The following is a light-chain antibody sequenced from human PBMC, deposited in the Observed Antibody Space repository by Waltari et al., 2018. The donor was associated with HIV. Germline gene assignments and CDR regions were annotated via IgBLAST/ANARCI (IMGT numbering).Light chain of an antibody. CDR1: SRHVGGYIS. Sequence: QSALTQPSSVSGSPGQSTTIYCHGTSRHVGGYISLSWYQQHPCKAPKLMIYDVSNRPSGVSNRFSGSQSGNTASLTISGLQAEDEADYYCTSYTSSTPFWVFGGGTKLTVL. CDR3: TSYTSSTPFWV. J-gene: IGLJ3*02. V-gene: IGLV2-14*03. CDR2: DVS.